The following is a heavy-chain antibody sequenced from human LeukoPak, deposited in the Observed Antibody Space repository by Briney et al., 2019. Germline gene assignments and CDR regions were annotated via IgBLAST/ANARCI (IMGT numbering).Heavy chain of an antibody. CDR3: AKGGAYQLPPFDY. V-gene: IGHV3-23*01. CDR2: ISDRGDKT. D-gene: IGHD2-2*01. CDR1: GFTFSSYA. Sequence: GGSLRLSCTASGFTFSSYAMTWVRQAPGKGLEWVSAISDRGDKTHYADSVKGRFTISRDNSKNTLYLQMNSLRAEDTAVYYCAKGGAYQLPPFDYWGQGTLVTVSS. J-gene: IGHJ4*02.